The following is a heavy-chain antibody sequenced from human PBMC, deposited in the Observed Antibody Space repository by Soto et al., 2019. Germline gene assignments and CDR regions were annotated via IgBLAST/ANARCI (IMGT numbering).Heavy chain of an antibody. CDR1: GYXCTWDL. CDR2: IYPGDSDT. Sequence: EXVKISFKCSGYXCTWDLIVWVRLTPGKGLEWMGIIYPGDSDTRYGPSFQGHVTISADKSINTDYLQWSRLTASDTAMYSCARSLTLQCAHPAYFDYWGQGTLVTVSS. CDR3: ARSLTLQCAHPAYFDY. V-gene: IGHV5-51*01. J-gene: IGHJ4*02. D-gene: IGHD1-1*01.